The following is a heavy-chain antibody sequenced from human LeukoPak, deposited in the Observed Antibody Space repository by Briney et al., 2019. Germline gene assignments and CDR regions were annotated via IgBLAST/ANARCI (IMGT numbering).Heavy chain of an antibody. J-gene: IGHJ4*02. V-gene: IGHV3-74*01. CDR2: INTDGSGT. CDR3: ANSYSPPHY. CDR1: GFTFGNSW. Sequence: GGSLRLSCAATGFTFGNSWMNWVRQAPGKRLVWVSRINTDGSGTTYADSVKGRFTISRDNAKNTLYLQMNSLRAEDSAVYYCANSYSPPHYWGQGTLVTVSS. D-gene: IGHD3-10*01.